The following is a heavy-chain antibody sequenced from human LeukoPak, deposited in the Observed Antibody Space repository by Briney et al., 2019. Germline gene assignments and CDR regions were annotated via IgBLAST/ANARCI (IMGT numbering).Heavy chain of an antibody. J-gene: IGHJ6*02. D-gene: IGHD1-1*01. CDR3: ASGVAYNWNPLLHYYYYGMDV. V-gene: IGHV1-2*02. CDR2: INPNSGGT. Sequence: GASVKVSCKASGYTFTGYYMHWVRQAPGQGLEWMGWINPNSGGTNYAQKFQGRVTMTRDTSISTAYMELSRLRSDDTAVYYCASGVAYNWNPLLHYYYYGMDVWGQGTTVTVSS. CDR1: GYTFTGYY.